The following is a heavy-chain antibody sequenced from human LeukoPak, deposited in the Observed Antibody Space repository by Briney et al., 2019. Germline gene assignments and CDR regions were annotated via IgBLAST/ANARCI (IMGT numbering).Heavy chain of an antibody. CDR2: ISSSGSA. Sequence: SETLSLTCSVSGDSISGENYYWGWIRQPAGSGLELIGHISSSGSANYSPSLKSRVTISLDLSKKKFSLKLNSVTAADTAVYYCARRYSNYEQNWFDPWGQGILVTVSS. J-gene: IGHJ5*02. V-gene: IGHV4-61*09. CDR3: ARRYSNYEQNWFDP. CDR1: GDSISGENYY. D-gene: IGHD4-11*01.